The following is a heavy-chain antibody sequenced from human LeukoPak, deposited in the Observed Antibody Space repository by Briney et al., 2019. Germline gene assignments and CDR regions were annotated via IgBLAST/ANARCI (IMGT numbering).Heavy chain of an antibody. D-gene: IGHD6-13*01. Sequence: SETLSLTCTVSGGSISSYYWSWIRQPPGKGLEWIGYIYYSGSTNYNPSLKSRVTISVDTSKNQFSLKLSSVTAADTAVYYCARGGSNSSWYGFERGAEYFQHWGQGTLVTVSS. CDR3: ARGGSNSSWYGFERGAEYFQH. J-gene: IGHJ1*01. CDR2: IYYSGST. CDR1: GGSISSYY. V-gene: IGHV4-59*01.